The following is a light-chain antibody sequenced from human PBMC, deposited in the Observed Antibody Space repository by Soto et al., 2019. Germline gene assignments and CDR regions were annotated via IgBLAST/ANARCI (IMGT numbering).Light chain of an antibody. Sequence: QSVLTQPPSASGTPGQTVTISCSGSSSNIRTNYVYWYKQVPGTAPKLLIYSSNQRPSGVPDRFSGSKSGTSASLAISGLRSEDEADYYCAAWDDILRGVVFGGGTKVTVL. CDR3: AAWDDILRGVV. CDR2: SSN. J-gene: IGLJ2*01. CDR1: SSNIRTNY. V-gene: IGLV1-47*02.